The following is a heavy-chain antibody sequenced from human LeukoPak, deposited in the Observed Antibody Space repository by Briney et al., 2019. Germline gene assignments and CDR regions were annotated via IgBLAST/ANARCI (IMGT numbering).Heavy chain of an antibody. J-gene: IGHJ4*02. CDR3: AREGYYYGSGSYPYGY. CDR2: MNPDSGNT. D-gene: IGHD3-10*01. V-gene: IGHV1-8*01. Sequence: VASVKVSCKASGYTFTSSDINWVRQATGQGLEWMGWMNPDSGNTGYAQKFQGRVTMTRNTSISTAYMELSSLRSEDTAVYYCAREGYYYGSGSYPYGYWGQGTLVTVSS. CDR1: GYTFTSSD.